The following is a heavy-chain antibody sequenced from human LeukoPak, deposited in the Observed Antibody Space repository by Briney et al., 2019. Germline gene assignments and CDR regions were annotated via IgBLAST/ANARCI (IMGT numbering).Heavy chain of an antibody. D-gene: IGHD3-10*02. V-gene: IGHV3-43*01. CDR3: AKELDTMFFDY. CDR2: AGWVGGTT. Sequence: GGSLRLSCATSGFTFDRYTIHWVRQAPGKGLEWVSLAGWVGGTTYYSDSVRGRFTISRDSGKDSVYLQMNSLTTDDTAFYFCAKELDTMFFDYWGQGALVTVSS. J-gene: IGHJ4*02. CDR1: GFTFDRYT.